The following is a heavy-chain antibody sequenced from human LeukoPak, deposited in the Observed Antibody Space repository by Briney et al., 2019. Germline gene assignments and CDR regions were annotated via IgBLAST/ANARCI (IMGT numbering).Heavy chain of an antibody. CDR3: ASGYDFWSGYSGWFDP. D-gene: IGHD3-3*01. CDR1: GFTFSSYW. J-gene: IGHJ5*02. CDR2: IKQDGSEK. V-gene: IGHV3-7*01. Sequence: GGSLRLSCAASGFTFSSYWMSWVRQAPGKGLEWVANIKQDGSEKYYVDSVKGRFTISRDNAKNSLCLQMNSLRAEDTAVYYCASGYDFWSGYSGWFDPWGQGTLVTVSS.